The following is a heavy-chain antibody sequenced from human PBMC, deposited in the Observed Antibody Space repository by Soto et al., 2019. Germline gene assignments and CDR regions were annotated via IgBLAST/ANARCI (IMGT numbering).Heavy chain of an antibody. CDR2: IWYDGSNK. J-gene: IGHJ1*01. Sequence: QVQLVESGGGVVQPGRSLRLSCAASGFTFSSYGMHWVRQAPGKGLEWVAVIWYDGSNKYYADSVKGRFTISRDNSKNPLYLQMNSLRAEDTAVYYCARDLAAAGTEYFQHWGQGTLVTVSS. D-gene: IGHD6-13*01. CDR1: GFTFSSYG. V-gene: IGHV3-33*01. CDR3: ARDLAAAGTEYFQH.